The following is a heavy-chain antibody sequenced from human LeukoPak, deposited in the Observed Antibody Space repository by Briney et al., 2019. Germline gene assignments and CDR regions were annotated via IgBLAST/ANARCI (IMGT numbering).Heavy chain of an antibody. V-gene: IGHV3-23*01. CDR1: GFTFGSYA. CDR2: ISGSGGST. J-gene: IGHJ4*02. CDR3: AKAPPRGDILTGYYPAGVYFDY. Sequence: PGGSLRLSCAASGFTFGSYAMSWVRQAPGKGLEWVSAISGSGGSTYYADSVKGRFTISRDNSKNTLYLQMNSLRAEDTAVYYCAKAPPRGDILTGYYPAGVYFDYWGQGTLVTVSS. D-gene: IGHD3-9*01.